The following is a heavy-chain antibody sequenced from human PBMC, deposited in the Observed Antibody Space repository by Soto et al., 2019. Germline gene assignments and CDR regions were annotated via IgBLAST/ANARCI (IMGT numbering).Heavy chain of an antibody. D-gene: IGHD3-22*01. Sequence: GGSLRLSCAASGFTFSSYAMSWVRQAPGKGLEWVSSISGSGGSTNYADSVKDRFTISRDNSKNTLYLQMNSLRAEDTAVYYCAKALYYYDSSTYLSYFDSWGQGTLVTVSS. CDR3: AKALYYYDSSTYLSYFDS. J-gene: IGHJ4*02. CDR1: GFTFSSYA. CDR2: ISGSGGST. V-gene: IGHV3-23*01.